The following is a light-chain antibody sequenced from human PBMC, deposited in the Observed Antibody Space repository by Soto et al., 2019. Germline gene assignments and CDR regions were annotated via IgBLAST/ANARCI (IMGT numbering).Light chain of an antibody. J-gene: IGKJ5*01. CDR3: QQIYSIPIT. CDR1: QSISSD. V-gene: IGKV1-39*01. Sequence: DIQMTQSPFSLSASVVARVNITCRTSQSISSDLNWYQQKTGRAPKLLIYGASTLQSGVPSRFSGSGSGTHFTLTISSVQPEDFATYYCQQIYSIPITFGQGTRLEIK. CDR2: GAS.